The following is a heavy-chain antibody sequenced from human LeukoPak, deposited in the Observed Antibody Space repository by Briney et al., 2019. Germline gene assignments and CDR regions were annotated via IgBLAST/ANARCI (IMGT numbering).Heavy chain of an antibody. CDR1: GASISSGSYY. J-gene: IGHJ5*02. CDR2: IFTSGNT. CDR3: ARDGNWNIPRFDP. D-gene: IGHD1/OR15-1a*01. Sequence: MSSETLSLTCSVSGASISSGSYYWAWIRQPAGKGLEWIGRIFTSGNTNYNPSLKSRVTMSVDTSKNQLSLKLSSVTAADTAVYYCARDGNWNIPRFDPWGQGTLVTVSS. V-gene: IGHV4-61*02.